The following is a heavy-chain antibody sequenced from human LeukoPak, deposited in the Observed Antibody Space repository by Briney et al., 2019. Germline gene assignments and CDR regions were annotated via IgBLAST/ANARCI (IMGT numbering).Heavy chain of an antibody. CDR2: ISAYNGNT. J-gene: IGHJ6*02. V-gene: IGHV1-18*01. Sequence: GASVKVSCKASGYTFTSYGISWVRQAPGQGLEWMGWISAYNGNTNYAQKLQGRVTMTTDTSTSTAYMELRSLRSDDTAVYYCARNGYCSSTCCYVRYYYYGMDVWGQGTTVTVSS. CDR3: ARNGYCSSTCCYVRYYYYGMDV. D-gene: IGHD2-2*03. CDR1: GYTFTSYG.